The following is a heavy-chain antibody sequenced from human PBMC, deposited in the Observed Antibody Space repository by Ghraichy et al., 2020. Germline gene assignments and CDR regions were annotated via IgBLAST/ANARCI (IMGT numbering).Heavy chain of an antibody. D-gene: IGHD6-13*01. J-gene: IGHJ4*02. CDR1: GLTFNNAR. CDR2: IKSMRDGGTA. V-gene: IGHV3-15*01. Sequence: LSLTCAASGLTFNNARMSWVRQAPGKRLEWVGRIKSMRDGGTADYAAPVSGRFSISRDDSKNTVYLQLKSLKTEDTAVYYCTTGGYRVDYWGQGTLVTVSS. CDR3: TTGGYRVDY.